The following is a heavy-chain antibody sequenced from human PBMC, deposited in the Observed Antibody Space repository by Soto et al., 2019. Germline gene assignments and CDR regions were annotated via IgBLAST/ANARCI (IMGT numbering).Heavy chain of an antibody. CDR1: GYTFTGYY. J-gene: IGHJ6*03. V-gene: IGHV1-2*04. CDR2: INPNSGGT. CDR3: AREVSIAAAGTAGYYYMDV. D-gene: IGHD6-13*01. Sequence: GASVKVSCKASGYTFTGYYMHWVRQAPGQGLEWMGWINPNSGGTNYAQKFQGWVTMTRDTSISTAYMELSRLRSDDTAAYYCAREVSIAAAGTAGYYYMDVWGKGTTVTVSS.